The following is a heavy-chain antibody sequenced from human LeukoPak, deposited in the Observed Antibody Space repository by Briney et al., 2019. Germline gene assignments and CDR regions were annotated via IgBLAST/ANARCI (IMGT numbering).Heavy chain of an antibody. Sequence: SETLSLTCTVSGYSISSGYYWGWIRQCPGKGLEWIGYIYYSGSTNSGSTNYNPSLKSRVTMSVDTSKDQFSLKLSSVTAADTAVYYCARGEGVPGPWGQGTLVTVSS. D-gene: IGHD3-10*01. J-gene: IGHJ5*02. CDR1: GYSISSGYY. CDR3: ARGEGVPGP. CDR2: IYYSGSTNSGST. V-gene: IGHV4-61*01.